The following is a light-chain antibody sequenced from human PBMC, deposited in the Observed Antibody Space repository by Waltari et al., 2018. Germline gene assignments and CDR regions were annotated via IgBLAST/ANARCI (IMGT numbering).Light chain of an antibody. Sequence: PGTPPLCLLYSNPTSEKTKGSGFPSRFSGSKYASANAGIFLISGLQSEDEADYYFMFWPNNVWVFGGATKLTVL. J-gene: IGLJ3*02. CDR2: SNPTSEK. V-gene: IGLV5-37*01. CDR3: MFWPNNVWV.